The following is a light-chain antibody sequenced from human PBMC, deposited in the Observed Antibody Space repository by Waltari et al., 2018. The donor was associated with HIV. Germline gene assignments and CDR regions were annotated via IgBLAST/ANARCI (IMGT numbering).Light chain of an antibody. J-gene: IGLJ2*01. CDR3: SSYTSSSTYVV. V-gene: IGLV2-14*01. Sequence: QSALTQPASVSGSPGQSITISCTGTSSDVGGYNYVSWYQQHPGKAPKLMIYEVSNRPSGVSNRFSSSTAGNTASLTISWLQAEDEADYYCSSYTSSSTYVVFGGGTKLTVL. CDR2: EVS. CDR1: SSDVGGYNY.